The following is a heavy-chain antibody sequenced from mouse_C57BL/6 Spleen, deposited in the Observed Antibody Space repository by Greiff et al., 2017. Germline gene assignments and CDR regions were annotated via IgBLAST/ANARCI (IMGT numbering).Heavy chain of an antibody. Sequence: VQRVESGPGLVQPSQSLSITCTVSGFSLTSYGVHWVRQSPGKGLEWLGVIWRGGSTDYNAAFMSRLSITKDNSKSQVFFKMNSLQADDTAIYYCAKNYYSNYYAMDYWGQGTSVTVSS. CDR3: AKNYYSNYYAMDY. D-gene: IGHD2-5*01. CDR1: GFSLTSYG. CDR2: IWRGGST. V-gene: IGHV2-5*01. J-gene: IGHJ4*01.